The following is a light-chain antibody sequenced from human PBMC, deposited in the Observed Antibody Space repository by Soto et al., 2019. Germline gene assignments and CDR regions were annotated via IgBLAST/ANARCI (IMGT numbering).Light chain of an antibody. J-gene: IGKJ4*01. CDR3: QQTYSTLRT. Sequence: DIQMTQSPSSLSAFVGDRVTITCRASQSISRYLNWYQQKPGKAPNLLIYAASSLQSGVPSRFSGSGSGTDFTLTISSLQPEDFATYFCQQTYSTLRTFGGGTKVEIK. CDR1: QSISRY. CDR2: AAS. V-gene: IGKV1-39*01.